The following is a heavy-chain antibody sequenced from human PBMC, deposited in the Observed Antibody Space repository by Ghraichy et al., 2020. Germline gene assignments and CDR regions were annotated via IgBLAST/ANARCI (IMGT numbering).Heavy chain of an antibody. V-gene: IGHV3-23*01. CDR3: AKDPYTTVTTWHYYYMEV. J-gene: IGHJ6*03. Sequence: GGSLRLSCAASGFIFSSYAMSWIRQAPGKGLEWVSTISGSGGSTYYADSVKGRFTISRDNSKNTLYLQMNSLRAEDTAVYYCAKDPYTTVTTWHYYYMEVWGKGTTVTVSS. CDR1: GFIFSSYA. D-gene: IGHD4-17*01. CDR2: ISGSGGST.